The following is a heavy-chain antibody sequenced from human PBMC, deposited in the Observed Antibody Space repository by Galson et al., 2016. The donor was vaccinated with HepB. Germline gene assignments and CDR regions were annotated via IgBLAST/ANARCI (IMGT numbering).Heavy chain of an antibody. J-gene: IGHJ4*02. V-gene: IGHV3-23*01. D-gene: IGHD6-25*01. CDR2: ISTSGRST. CDR3: AKAAESSWIDFDS. Sequence: SLRLSCAASGVTLSIYTMSWVRQAPGKGLDWISAISTSGRSTYYTDSVKGRFTISRDNSKNTLFLQMNSLRAEDTAIYYCAKAAESSWIDFDSWGQGTLVTVSS. CDR1: GVTLSIYT.